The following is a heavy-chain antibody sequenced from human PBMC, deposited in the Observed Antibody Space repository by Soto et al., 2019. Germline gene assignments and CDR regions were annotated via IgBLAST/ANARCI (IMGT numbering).Heavy chain of an antibody. J-gene: IGHJ6*02. CDR1: GGTFSSYA. V-gene: IGHV1-69*01. Sequence: QVQLVQSGAEVKKPGSSVKVSCKASGGTFSSYAISWVRQAPGQGLEWMGGIIPIFGTANYAQKFQGRVTITADESTSTAYMELSSLRSEDTAVYYCANDAYYDFWSGYSPPHYYYYGMDVWGQGTTVTVSS. CDR2: IIPIFGTA. D-gene: IGHD3-3*01. CDR3: ANDAYYDFWSGYSPPHYYYYGMDV.